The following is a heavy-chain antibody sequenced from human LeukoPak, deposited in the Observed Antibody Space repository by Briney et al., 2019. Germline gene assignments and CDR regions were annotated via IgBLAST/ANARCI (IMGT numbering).Heavy chain of an antibody. CDR3: GKEFCSGGDCYFFDD. J-gene: IGHJ4*02. D-gene: IGHD2-21*02. Sequence: GGSLRLSCAASGLTFSSYAMSWVRQAPGKGLEWVSAISGSGGSTYYADSVKGRFTISRDNSKNTLYLQMNSLRADDTAVYYCGKEFCSGGDCYFFDDWGQGTLVTVSS. CDR2: ISGSGGST. V-gene: IGHV3-23*01. CDR1: GLTFSSYA.